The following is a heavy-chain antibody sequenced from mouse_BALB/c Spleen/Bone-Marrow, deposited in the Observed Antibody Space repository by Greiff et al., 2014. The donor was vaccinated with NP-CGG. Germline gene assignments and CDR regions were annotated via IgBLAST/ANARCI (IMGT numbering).Heavy chain of an antibody. Sequence: QVQLQQSGAELMKPGASVKISCKATGYTFSHYWIEWVKQRPGHGLEWIGEILPGTGSTKYNEEFKGKATITADTSSSTAYMQLSSLTSEDSAVYYCTRSLRRYFDYWGQGTTLTVSS. V-gene: IGHV1-9*01. J-gene: IGHJ2*01. D-gene: IGHD1-2*01. CDR2: ILPGTGST. CDR1: GYTFSHYW. CDR3: TRSLRRYFDY.